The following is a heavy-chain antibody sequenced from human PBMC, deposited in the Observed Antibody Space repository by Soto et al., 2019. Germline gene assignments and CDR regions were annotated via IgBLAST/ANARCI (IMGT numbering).Heavy chain of an antibody. D-gene: IGHD3-22*01. V-gene: IGHV4-34*01. J-gene: IGHJ5*02. CDR3: ARYGRSYYYDSRGYNWFDP. Sequence: SETLSLTCAVYGGSFSGYYWRWIRQPPGKGLEWIGEINHSGSTNYNPSLKSRVTISVDRSKNQFSLKLSSVTAADTAVYYCARYGRSYYYDSRGYNWFDPWGQGTLVTSPQ. CDR2: INHSGST. CDR1: GGSFSGYY.